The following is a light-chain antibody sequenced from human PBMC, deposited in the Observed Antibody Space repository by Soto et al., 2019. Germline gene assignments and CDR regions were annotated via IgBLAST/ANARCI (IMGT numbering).Light chain of an antibody. J-gene: IGKJ1*01. CDR1: QSVSLN. V-gene: IGKV3-15*01. Sequence: EIVMTQSPATLSVSPGERATLSCRASQSVSLNLAWYQQKPGQAPRLLIYAASTRATGIPARFSGSGSGTEFTLTISSLQSEDFAVYYCQQYNNWPPWTFGQGTKVEIK. CDR3: QQYNNWPPWT. CDR2: AAS.